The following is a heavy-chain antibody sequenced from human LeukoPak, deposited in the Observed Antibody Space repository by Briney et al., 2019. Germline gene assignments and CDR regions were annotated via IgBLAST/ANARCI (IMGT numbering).Heavy chain of an antibody. V-gene: IGHV3-21*01. CDR1: GFTFSSYS. Sequence: GGSLRLSCAASGFTFSSYSMNWVRQAPGKGLEWVSSISSSSSYIYYADSVKGRFTISRDNAKNPLYLQMNSLRAEDTAVYYCSRSRGIVVVTATEGGVDYWGQGTLVTVSS. D-gene: IGHD2-21*02. J-gene: IGHJ4*02. CDR2: ISSSSSYI. CDR3: SRSRGIVVVTATEGGVDY.